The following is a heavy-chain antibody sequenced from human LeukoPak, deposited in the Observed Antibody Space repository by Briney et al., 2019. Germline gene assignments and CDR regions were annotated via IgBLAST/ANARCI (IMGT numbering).Heavy chain of an antibody. CDR2: ISYDGSNK. J-gene: IGHJ5*02. V-gene: IGHV3-30*04. CDR3: ARGGWELLNWFDP. D-gene: IGHD1-26*01. CDR1: GFTFSSYA. Sequence: GGSLRLSCAASGFTFSSYAMHWVRQAPGKGLEWVAVISYDGSNKYYADSVKGRFTISRDNSKNTLYLQMNSLRAEDTAVYYCARGGWELLNWFDPWGQGTLVTVSS.